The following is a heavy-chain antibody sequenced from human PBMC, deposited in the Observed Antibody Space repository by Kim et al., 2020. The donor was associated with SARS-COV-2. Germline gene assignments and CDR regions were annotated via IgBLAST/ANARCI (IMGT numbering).Heavy chain of an antibody. CDR3: ARGPNYSPFDY. CDR2: IIGSGTTI. D-gene: IGHD4-4*01. J-gene: IGHJ4*01. V-gene: IGHV3-48*03. CDR1: GFTFSSYE. Sequence: GGSLRLSCTASGFTFSSYEMNWVRQAPGKGLEWVSYIIGSGTTIYYADSVRGRFTISRDNDKNSLFLQMNSLRAEDTAVYYCARGPNYSPFDYWGDGTL.